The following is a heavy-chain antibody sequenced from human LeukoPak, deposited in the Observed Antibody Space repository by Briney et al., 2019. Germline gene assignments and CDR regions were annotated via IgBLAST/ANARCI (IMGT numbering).Heavy chain of an antibody. CDR1: GYTFTGYY. CDR2: INANSGGT. CDR3: ARQDYYDSSGYYYGWFDP. J-gene: IGHJ5*02. D-gene: IGHD3-22*01. V-gene: IGHV1-2*02. Sequence: SVKVSCKASGYTFTGYYMHWVRQAPGQGLEWKGWINANSGGTNYAQKFQGRVTMTRDTSISTAYMELSRLRSDDAALYYCARQDYYDSSGYYYGWFDPWGQGTLVTVSS.